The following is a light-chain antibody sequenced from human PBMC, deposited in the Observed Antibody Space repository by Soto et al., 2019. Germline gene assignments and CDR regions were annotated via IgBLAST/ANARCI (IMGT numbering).Light chain of an antibody. V-gene: IGKV3-20*01. J-gene: IGKJ2*01. Sequence: DIVLTQSPGTLSLSPGERATLSCRASQNVKNNYLAWYQQKPGQAPRLLIRGASSRAAGLPDRFSGSGSGTAFTLTLSRLEPEDFAGYYCQQYGSSPGTFGQGTKLEIK. CDR1: QNVKNNY. CDR3: QQYGSSPGT. CDR2: GAS.